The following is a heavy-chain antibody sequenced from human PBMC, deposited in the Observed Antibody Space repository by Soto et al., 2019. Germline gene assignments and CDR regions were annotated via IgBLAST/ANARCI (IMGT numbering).Heavy chain of an antibody. CDR1: GFSLSTNGVA. D-gene: IGHD1-1*01. J-gene: IGHJ4*02. Sequence: QITLRESGPTLVRPTQTLTLTCTVSGFSLSTNGVAVGWIRRPPGKALEWLALIYWDDDKFYSPSLKSRLTITKDTSSNQVVLKVTNMDPVDTATYYGAYSVPLTMDDVDFWGQGTVVIDSS. V-gene: IGHV2-5*02. CDR2: IYWDDDK. CDR3: AYSVPLTMDDVDF.